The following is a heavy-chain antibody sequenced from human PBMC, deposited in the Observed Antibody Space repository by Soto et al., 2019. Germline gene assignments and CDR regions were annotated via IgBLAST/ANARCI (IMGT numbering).Heavy chain of an antibody. Sequence: SVKVSCKASGGTFSSYAISWVRQAPGQGLEWMGGIIPIFGTANYAQKFQGRVTITADESTSTAYMELSSLRSEDTAVYYCARDTYYYDSSGHYYDYWGQGTLVTVSS. CDR3: ARDTYYYDSSGHYYDY. V-gene: IGHV1-69*13. J-gene: IGHJ4*02. CDR2: IIPIFGTA. D-gene: IGHD3-22*01. CDR1: GGTFSSYA.